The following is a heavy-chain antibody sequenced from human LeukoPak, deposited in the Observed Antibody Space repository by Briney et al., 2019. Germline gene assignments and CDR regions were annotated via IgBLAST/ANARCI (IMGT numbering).Heavy chain of an antibody. D-gene: IGHD1-26*01. CDR1: GYTFTGYY. CDR3: AREYSGSYFFGPGQGYFDY. CDR2: INPSGGST. Sequence: ASVKVSCKASGYTFTGYYMHWVRQAPGQGLEWMGIINPSGGSTSYAQKFQGRVTMTRDTSTSTVYMELSSLRSEDTAVYYCAREYSGSYFFGPGQGYFDYWGQGTLVTVSS. V-gene: IGHV1-46*01. J-gene: IGHJ4*02.